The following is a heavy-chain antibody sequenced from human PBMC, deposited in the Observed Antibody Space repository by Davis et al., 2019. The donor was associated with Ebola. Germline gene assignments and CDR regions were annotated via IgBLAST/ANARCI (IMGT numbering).Heavy chain of an antibody. Sequence: SETLSLTCTVSGGSISSYYWSWIRQPPGKGLEWIGYIYYSGSTNYNPSLKSRVTISVDTSKNQFSLKLSSVTAADTAVYYCAGNGYYYDSSGYYSVAFDIWGQGTMVTVSS. J-gene: IGHJ3*02. CDR2: IYYSGST. CDR3: AGNGYYYDSSGYYSVAFDI. D-gene: IGHD3-22*01. CDR1: GGSISSYY. V-gene: IGHV4-59*01.